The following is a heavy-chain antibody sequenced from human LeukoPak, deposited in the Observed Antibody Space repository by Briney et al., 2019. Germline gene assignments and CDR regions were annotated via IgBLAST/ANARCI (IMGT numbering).Heavy chain of an antibody. Sequence: PGGSLRLSCAASGFTFSSYGMHWVHQAPGKGLEWVAVISYDGSNKYYADSVKGRFTISRDNSKNTLYLQMNSLRAEDTAVYYCAKGDVDTAMVRGYWGQGTLVTVSS. CDR3: AKGDVDTAMVRGY. V-gene: IGHV3-30*18. D-gene: IGHD5-18*01. J-gene: IGHJ4*02. CDR1: GFTFSSYG. CDR2: ISYDGSNK.